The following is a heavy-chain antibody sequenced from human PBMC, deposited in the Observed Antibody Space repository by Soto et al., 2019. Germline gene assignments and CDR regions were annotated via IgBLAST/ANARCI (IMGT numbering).Heavy chain of an antibody. J-gene: IGHJ4*02. D-gene: IGHD6-19*01. Sequence: VQLVESGGGVVQPGRSLRLSCAASGFTFSDYAMHWVRQAPGKGLEWVAVVSHDGRNTHYADSVKGRFTISRDSSKNTVXXXXTSLRAEDTAVYYCAKGGRQWLVTSDFNYWGQGALVTVSS. V-gene: IGHV3-30*18. CDR2: VSHDGRNT. CDR3: AKGGRQWLVTSDFNY. CDR1: GFTFSDYA.